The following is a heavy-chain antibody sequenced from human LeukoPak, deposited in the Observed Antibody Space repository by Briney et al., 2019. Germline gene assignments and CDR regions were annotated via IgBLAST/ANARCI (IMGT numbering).Heavy chain of an antibody. V-gene: IGHV4-59*08. Sequence: SETLSLTCTVSGGSISNYYWSWIRQPPGKGLEWIGYIYYSGSTNYNPSLKSRVTISVDTSKNQFSLKLSSVTAADTAVYYCARLRSSSGWYVWFDPWGQGTLVTVSS. CDR1: GGSISNYY. J-gene: IGHJ5*02. D-gene: IGHD6-19*01. CDR3: ARLRSSSGWYVWFDP. CDR2: IYYSGST.